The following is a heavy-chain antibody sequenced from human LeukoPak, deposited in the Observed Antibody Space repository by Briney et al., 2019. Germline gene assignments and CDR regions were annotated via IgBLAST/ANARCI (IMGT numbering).Heavy chain of an antibody. CDR2: MDSSRST. Sequence: SETLSLTCNVSGSSISTYFWSWIRQPPGKGLEWIGYMDSSRSTKYNPSLKSRVTISVDTSKNQFSLKLTSVTAGDTAVYYCAKWNTRGSWVDPWGQGTLVTVSS. CDR1: GSSISTYF. D-gene: IGHD1-1*01. V-gene: IGHV4-59*01. J-gene: IGHJ5*02. CDR3: AKWNTRGSWVDP.